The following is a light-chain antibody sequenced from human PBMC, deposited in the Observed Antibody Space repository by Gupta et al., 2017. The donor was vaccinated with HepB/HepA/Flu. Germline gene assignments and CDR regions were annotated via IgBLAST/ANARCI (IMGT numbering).Light chain of an antibody. V-gene: IGLV2-23*02. J-gene: IGLJ2*01. Sequence: SALPQPASVSGSPVQSITISCTGTSSDVGTYNLVSWYQQHPGNAPKLIIYEVGKRPAGVSSRFSGSKAGTAASLTISGLQAEDEAEYYCCSYGGWSNLVFGGGIKVTVL. CDR3: CSYGGWSNLV. CDR1: SSDVGTYNL. CDR2: EVG.